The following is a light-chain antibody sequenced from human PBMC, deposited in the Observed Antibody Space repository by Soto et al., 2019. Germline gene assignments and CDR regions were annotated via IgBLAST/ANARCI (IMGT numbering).Light chain of an antibody. J-gene: IGKJ2*01. V-gene: IGKV3-20*01. Sequence: EIVLTQSPGTLSLSPGERATLSCRASQSVSSSYLAWYQQKPGQAPRLLIHGASNRATGIPDRFSGVGSGTDFTLIIDRLEPEDFAVYYCQQYGSSPPLYTFAQGTKLEIK. CDR1: QSVSSSY. CDR2: GAS. CDR3: QQYGSSPPLYT.